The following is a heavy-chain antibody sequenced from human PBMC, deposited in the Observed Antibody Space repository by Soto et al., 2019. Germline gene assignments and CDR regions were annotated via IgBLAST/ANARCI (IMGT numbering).Heavy chain of an antibody. V-gene: IGHV3-11*01. D-gene: IGHD3-3*01. Sequence: GGSLRLSCAASGFTFSDYYMSWIRQAPGKGLEWVSYISSSGSTIYYADSVKGRFTISRDNAKNSLYLQMNSLRAEDTAVYYCARDEYDFWSGYYTFNWFDPWGQGTLVTVSS. CDR3: ARDEYDFWSGYYTFNWFDP. CDR2: ISSSGSTI. J-gene: IGHJ5*02. CDR1: GFTFSDYY.